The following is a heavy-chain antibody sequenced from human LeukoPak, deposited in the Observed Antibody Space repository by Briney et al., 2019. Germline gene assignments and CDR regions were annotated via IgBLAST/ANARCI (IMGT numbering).Heavy chain of an antibody. CDR3: ARVGPRGITMVRGAQWDFDF. CDR2: ISYDGSNK. J-gene: IGHJ4*02. Sequence: GGSLRLSCAASGFTFSSYGMHWVRQAPGKGLEWVAVISYDGSNKYYADSVKGRFTISRDNSKNTLYLQMNSLRAEDTAVYYCARVGPRGITMVRGAQWDFDFWGQGTLVTVSS. CDR1: GFTFSSYG. D-gene: IGHD3-10*01. V-gene: IGHV3-30*03.